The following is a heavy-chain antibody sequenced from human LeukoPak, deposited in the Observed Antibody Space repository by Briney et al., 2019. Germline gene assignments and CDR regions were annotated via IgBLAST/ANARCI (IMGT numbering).Heavy chain of an antibody. J-gene: IGHJ4*02. D-gene: IGHD6-19*01. CDR3: ARRKRGSGGPFDY. CDR2: MNPSSGNT. Sequence: ASVKVSCKASGYTFTSNDINWVRQASGQGLEWMGWMNPSSGNTGYAQKFQGRVTMTRNISISTAYMELSSLRSEDTAIYFCARRKRGSGGPFDYWGQGTLVTVSS. CDR1: GYTFTSND. V-gene: IGHV1-8*01.